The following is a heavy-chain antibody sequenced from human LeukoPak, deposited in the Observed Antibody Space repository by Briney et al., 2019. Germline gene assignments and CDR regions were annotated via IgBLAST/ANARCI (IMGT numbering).Heavy chain of an antibody. CDR2: IYYSGST. Sequence: SETLFLTCAVYGGSFSGYYWSWIRQPPGKGLEWIGYIYYSGSTNYNPSLKSRVTMSVDTSKNQFSLKLSSVTAADTAVYYCARDGYCSSTSCYFFYWGQGTLVTVSS. CDR3: ARDGYCSSTSCYFFY. CDR1: GGSFSGYY. D-gene: IGHD2-2*01. V-gene: IGHV4-59*12. J-gene: IGHJ4*02.